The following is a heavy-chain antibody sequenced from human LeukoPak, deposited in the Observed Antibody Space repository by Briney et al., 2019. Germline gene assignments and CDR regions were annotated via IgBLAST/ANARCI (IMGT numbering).Heavy chain of an antibody. J-gene: IGHJ6*03. CDR3: ATYRSYYYMDV. CDR1: GFTFSSNG. Sequence: PGGSLRLSCAASGFTFSSNGMNWVRQAPGKGLEWVSYISSSSSTIYCADSVKGRFTISRDNAKNSLYLQMNSLRAEDTAVYYCATYRSYYYMDVWGKGTTVTVSS. V-gene: IGHV3-48*01. D-gene: IGHD1-1*01. CDR2: ISSSSSTI.